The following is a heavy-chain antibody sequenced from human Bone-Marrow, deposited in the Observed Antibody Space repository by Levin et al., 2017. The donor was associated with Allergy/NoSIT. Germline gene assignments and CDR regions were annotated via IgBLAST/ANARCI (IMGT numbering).Heavy chain of an antibody. V-gene: IGHV4-39*07. CDR2: MHYTKTA. D-gene: IGHD2-21*02. CDR3: ATSEDCGGGCPFDY. CDR1: GASITNTNYY. J-gene: IGHJ4*02. Sequence: SETLSLTCSVSGASITNTNYYWGWVRQSPGKGLEWLGSMHYTKTANYNPSLNNRVAISLDTSKNHFSLKLTSMTAADTALYYCATSEDCGGGCPFDYWGQGTLVSVSS.